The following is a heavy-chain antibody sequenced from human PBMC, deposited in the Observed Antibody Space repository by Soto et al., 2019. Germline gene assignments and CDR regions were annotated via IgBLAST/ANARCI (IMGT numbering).Heavy chain of an antibody. CDR2: ISYDGTNK. Sequence: GGYLRLSCAASGFTFSRYTMHWVRQAPGKGLDWMAVISYDGTNKYYADSVKGRFTISRDNSKNTLYLQMSGLRVDDTALYYCATSYFYCGGDCYSGAFDIWGQGTMVTVSS. D-gene: IGHD2-21*02. J-gene: IGHJ3*02. CDR1: GFTFSRYT. CDR3: ATSYFYCGGDCYSGAFDI. V-gene: IGHV3-30-3*01.